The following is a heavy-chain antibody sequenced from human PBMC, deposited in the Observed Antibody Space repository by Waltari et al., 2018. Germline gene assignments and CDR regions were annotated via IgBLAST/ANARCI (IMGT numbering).Heavy chain of an antibody. CDR1: GFTFSSYG. CDR3: AKGYSSSTTLFDY. D-gene: IGHD6-13*01. Sequence: QVQLVESGGGVVQPGRSLRLSCAASGFTFSSYGMHWVRQAPGKGLEWVEVIWYDGSNKYYADSVKGRFTISRDNSKNTLYLQMNSLRAEDTAVYYCAKGYSSSTTLFDYWGQGTLVTVSS. V-gene: IGHV3-33*06. J-gene: IGHJ4*02. CDR2: IWYDGSNK.